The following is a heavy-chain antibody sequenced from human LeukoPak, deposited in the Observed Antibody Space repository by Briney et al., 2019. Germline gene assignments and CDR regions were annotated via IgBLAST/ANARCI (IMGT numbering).Heavy chain of an antibody. D-gene: IGHD3-10*01. CDR3: ARDRFPRRRVGGFDP. CDR1: GYTFTSCD. V-gene: IGHV1-8*01. J-gene: IGHJ5*02. Sequence: ASVKVSCKASGYTFTSCDINWVRQATGQGLEWMGWMNPNSGNTGYAQKFQGRVTMTRNTSISTAYMELSSLRSEDTAVYYCARDRFPRRRVGGFDPWGQGTLVTVSS. CDR2: MNPNSGNT.